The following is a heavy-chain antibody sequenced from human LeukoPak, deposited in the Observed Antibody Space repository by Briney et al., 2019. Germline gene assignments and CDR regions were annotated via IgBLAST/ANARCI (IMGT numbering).Heavy chain of an antibody. CDR1: GYTFTSYG. CDR2: INPNSGGT. D-gene: IGHD6-6*01. CDR3: ARDGRRIAARPGGTTFDY. V-gene: IGHV1-2*02. J-gene: IGHJ4*02. Sequence: ASVKVSCKASGYTFTSYGISWVRQAPGQGLEWVGWINPNSGGTNYAQKFQGRVTMTRDTSISTAYMELSRLRSDDTAVYYCARDGRRIAARPGGTTFDYWGQGTLVTVSS.